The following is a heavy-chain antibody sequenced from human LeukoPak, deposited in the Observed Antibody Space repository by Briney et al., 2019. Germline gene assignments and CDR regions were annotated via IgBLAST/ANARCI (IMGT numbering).Heavy chain of an antibody. D-gene: IGHD1-26*01. J-gene: IGHJ4*02. CDR3: ARNESVLGTTVLTAFFDA. CDR1: GDSITRRSSY. Sequence: SETLTLTCAVTGDSITRRSSYWGWVRQPPGKGLEWIGSIYYSGSTYYNPSFKSRVTISVDTSRNQFSLQLSYVSAADTAVYYCARNESVLGTTVLTAFFDACGQG. CDR2: IYYSGST. V-gene: IGHV4-39*01.